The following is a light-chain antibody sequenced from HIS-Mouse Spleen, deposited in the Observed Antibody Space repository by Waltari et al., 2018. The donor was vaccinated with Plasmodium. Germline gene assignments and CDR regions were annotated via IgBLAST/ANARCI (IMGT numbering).Light chain of an antibody. CDR3: QQNYNTWT. J-gene: IGKJ1*01. CDR2: KAS. Sequence: DIQMTQSPSTLSASVGDRVTITCRASQSISSWLAWYQQKPGKAPKLLIYKASSLESGVPSRFSGSGSGTEFTLTISSLQPDDFATYYCQQNYNTWTFGQGTKVEIK. V-gene: IGKV1-5*03. CDR1: QSISSW.